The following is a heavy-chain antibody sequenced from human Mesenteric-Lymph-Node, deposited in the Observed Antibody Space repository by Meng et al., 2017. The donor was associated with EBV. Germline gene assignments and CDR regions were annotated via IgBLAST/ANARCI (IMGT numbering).Heavy chain of an antibody. CDR1: GDSVNSATYY. D-gene: IGHD3-22*01. CDR2: VHSTGST. J-gene: IGHJ4*02. Sequence: QWELQESGPGLVKPSETLSLTCSVSGDSVNSATYYWSWIRKPPGKGVVWFASVHSTGSTNYNPSLMSRVTISLDTSKSQFSLTLTYVTAADTAVYYCASQGYYDSGAWGDYFDYWGQGSLVTVSS. CDR3: ASQGYYDSGAWGDYFDY. V-gene: IGHV4-61*01.